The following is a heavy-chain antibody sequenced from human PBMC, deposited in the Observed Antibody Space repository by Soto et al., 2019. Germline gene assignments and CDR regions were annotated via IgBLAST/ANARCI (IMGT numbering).Heavy chain of an antibody. D-gene: IGHD2-2*01. Sequence: SETLSLTCTVSGGSISSGGYYWSWIRQHPGKGLEWIGYIYYSGSTYYNPSLKSRVTISVDTSKNQFSLKLSSVTAADTAVYYCARGPPIGCSSTSCPRGYYGMDVWGQGTTVTVSS. CDR3: ARGPPIGCSSTSCPRGYYGMDV. V-gene: IGHV4-31*03. CDR1: GGSISSGGYY. CDR2: IYYSGST. J-gene: IGHJ6*02.